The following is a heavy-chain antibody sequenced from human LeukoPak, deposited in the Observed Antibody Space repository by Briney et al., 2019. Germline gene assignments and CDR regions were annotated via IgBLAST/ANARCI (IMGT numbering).Heavy chain of an antibody. V-gene: IGHV7-4-1*02. CDR3: ARDGYSSGWYFFTQPYWFDP. CDR1: GYTFTSYA. CDR2: INTNTGNP. Sequence: ASVKVSCKASGYTFTSYAMNWVRQAPGQGLEWMGWINTNTGNPTCAQGFTGRFVFSLDTSVSTAYLQISSLKAEDTAVYYCARDGYSSGWYFFTQPYWFDPWGQGTLVTVSS. J-gene: IGHJ5*02. D-gene: IGHD6-19*01.